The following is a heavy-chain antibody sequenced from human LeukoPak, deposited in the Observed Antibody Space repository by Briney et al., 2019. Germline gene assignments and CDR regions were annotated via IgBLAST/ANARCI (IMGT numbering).Heavy chain of an antibody. CDR3: ARLRYQPAYYFDY. CDR1: GGSISSGDYY. V-gene: IGHV4-30-4*08. D-gene: IGHD2-2*01. J-gene: IGHJ4*02. Sequence: SETLSLTCTVSGGSISSGDYYWSWIRQPPGKGLEWIGYIYYSGSTYYNPSLKSRVTISVDTSKNQFSLKLSSVTAADTAVYYCARLRYQPAYYFDYWGQGTLVTVSS. CDR2: IYYSGST.